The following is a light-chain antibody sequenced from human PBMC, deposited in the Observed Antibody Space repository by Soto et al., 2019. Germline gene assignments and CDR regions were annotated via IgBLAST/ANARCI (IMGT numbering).Light chain of an antibody. CDR1: QSISSW. Sequence: DIQMTQSPSTLSASVGDRVTITCRASQSISSWLAWYQQKPGKAPKLLIYKASSLESGVPSRFSGCGSGTEFTITISSLQADDFATYYCQQYSSLDTVGQGPKLEIK. CDR2: KAS. CDR3: QQYSSLDT. J-gene: IGKJ2*01. V-gene: IGKV1-5*03.